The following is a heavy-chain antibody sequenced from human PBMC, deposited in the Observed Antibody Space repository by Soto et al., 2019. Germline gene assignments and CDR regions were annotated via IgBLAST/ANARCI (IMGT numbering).Heavy chain of an antibody. CDR3: ARSLVRKTGGDLDP. CDR1: GYTFTSYY. CDR2: INPSGGST. J-gene: IGHJ5*02. V-gene: IGHV1-46*01. D-gene: IGHD2-8*01. Sequence: QVQLVQSGAEVKKPGASVKVSCKASGYTFTSYYMHWVRQAPGQGLEWMGIINPSGGSTSYAQKFEGRVTMTRDTSTSTVYMELSSLRSEETAVYSCARSLVRKTGGDLDPWCQGTLVTVSS.